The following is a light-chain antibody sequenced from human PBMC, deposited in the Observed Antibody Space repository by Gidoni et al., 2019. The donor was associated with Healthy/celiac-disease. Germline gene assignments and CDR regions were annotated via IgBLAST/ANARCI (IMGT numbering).Light chain of an antibody. Sequence: SALTQPASVSGSPGQSITISCTGTSSDVGIYNLVSWYQQHPGQAPKLIFYEGTKRPSGVSNRFSGSQSVNTASLTISGLQAEDEADYYCCSYAGSSIFVFGGGTKLTVL. CDR3: CSYAGSSIFV. CDR2: EGT. J-gene: IGLJ2*01. V-gene: IGLV2-23*03. CDR1: SSDVGIYNL.